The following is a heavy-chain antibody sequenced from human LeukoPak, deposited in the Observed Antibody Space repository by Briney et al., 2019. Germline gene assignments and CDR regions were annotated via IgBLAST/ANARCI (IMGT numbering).Heavy chain of an antibody. CDR1: GFTFSSYG. D-gene: IGHD5-18*01. CDR2: ISYDGSNK. Sequence: GGSLRLSCAASGFTFSSYGMHWVRQAPGKGLEWVAVISYDGSNKYYADSVKGRFTISRDNSKNTLYLQMNSLRAEDTAVCYCAKAGVDTAMALDYWGQGTLVTVSS. V-gene: IGHV3-30*18. CDR3: AKAGVDTAMALDY. J-gene: IGHJ4*02.